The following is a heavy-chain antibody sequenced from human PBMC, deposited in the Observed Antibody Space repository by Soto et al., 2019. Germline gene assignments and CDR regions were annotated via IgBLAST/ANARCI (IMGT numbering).Heavy chain of an antibody. Sequence: QVQLVESGEGMDQPGRSLGLSCAASGFTFSSYGMHWVRQAPGKGLEWVAIISYDGNYKHHADSVKGRFTISRDNSKNTLYLQMNSLRAEDTAVYYCGNVSTYYYDSTFDYWGQGTLVTVSS. J-gene: IGHJ4*02. D-gene: IGHD3-22*01. CDR3: GNVSTYYYDSTFDY. CDR1: GFTFSSYG. CDR2: ISYDGNYK. V-gene: IGHV3-30*18.